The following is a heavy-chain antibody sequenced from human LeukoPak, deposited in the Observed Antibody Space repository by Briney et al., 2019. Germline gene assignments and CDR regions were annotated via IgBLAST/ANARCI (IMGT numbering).Heavy chain of an antibody. CDR2: ISWNSGSI. J-gene: IGHJ4*02. D-gene: IGHD3-22*01. Sequence: SLKISCAASGFTFDDYAMHWVRQAPGKGLEWVSGISWNSGSIGYADSVKGRFTISRDNAKNSLYLQMNSLRAEDMALYYCAKDTDYDSSGGFDYWGQGTLVTVSS. V-gene: IGHV3-9*03. CDR1: GFTFDDYA. CDR3: AKDTDYDSSGGFDY.